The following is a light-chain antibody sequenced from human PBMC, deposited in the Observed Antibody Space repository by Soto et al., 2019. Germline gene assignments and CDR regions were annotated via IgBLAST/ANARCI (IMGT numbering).Light chain of an antibody. CDR1: SSNIGAGYD. V-gene: IGLV1-40*01. CDR3: QSYDSSLSGYV. J-gene: IGLJ1*01. CDR2: GNS. Sequence: QSVLTQPPSVSGAPGQRVTISCTGSSSNIGAGYDVHWYQQLPGTAPKLLIYGNSSRPSGVPDRFSGSKPGTSASLAITGLQAEDEADYYCQSYDSSLSGYVFGTGTKVTVL.